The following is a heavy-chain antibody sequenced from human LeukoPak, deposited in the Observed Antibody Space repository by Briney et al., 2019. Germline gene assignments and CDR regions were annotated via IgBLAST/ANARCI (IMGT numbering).Heavy chain of an antibody. J-gene: IGHJ4*02. CDR1: GCSISSYY. CDR3: AREGRASDDYDY. CDR2: IYTSGST. V-gene: IGHV4-4*07. D-gene: IGHD3-10*01. Sequence: SETLSLTCAASGCSISSYYWSWIRQPAGKGLEWIGRIYTSGSTNYNPSLKSRVTMSVDTSKNQFSLKLSSVTAADTAVYYCAREGRASDDYDYWGQGTLVTVSS.